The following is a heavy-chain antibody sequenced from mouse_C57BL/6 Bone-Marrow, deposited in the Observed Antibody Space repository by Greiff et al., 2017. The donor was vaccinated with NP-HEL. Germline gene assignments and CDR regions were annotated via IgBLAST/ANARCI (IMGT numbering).Heavy chain of an antibody. J-gene: IGHJ3*01. CDR1: GYTFTDYE. D-gene: IGHD1-1*01. V-gene: IGHV1-15*01. CDR2: IDPETGGT. Sequence: QVQLQQSGAELVRPGASVTLSCKASGYTFTDYEMHWVKQTPVHGLEWIGAIDPETGGTAYNQKFKGMAILTADKSSSTAYMERRSLTSEDSAVYYCTRGPSYYGSGAWFAYWGQGTLVTVSA. CDR3: TRGPSYYGSGAWFAY.